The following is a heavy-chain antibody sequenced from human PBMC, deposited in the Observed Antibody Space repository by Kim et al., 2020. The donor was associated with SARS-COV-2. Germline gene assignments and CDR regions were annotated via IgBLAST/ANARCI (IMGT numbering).Heavy chain of an antibody. V-gene: IGHV3-74*01. CDR1: GFTFSSYW. CDR3: ARGMLRHGFDA. Sequence: GGSLRLSCEASGFTFSSYWMNWVRQGPGKGLVWVSRIKSDGSDTHYADFVKGRFTLSRDNAKNTLYLQLNSLRDEDTAVYYCARGMLRHGFDAWGQGTTVTVSS. D-gene: IGHD3-10*02. CDR2: IKSDGSDT. J-gene: IGHJ6*02.